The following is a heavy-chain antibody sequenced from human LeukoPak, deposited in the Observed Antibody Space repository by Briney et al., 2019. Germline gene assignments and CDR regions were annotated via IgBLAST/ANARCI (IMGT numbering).Heavy chain of an antibody. J-gene: IGHJ4*02. CDR2: INPNSGGT. V-gene: IGHV1-2*02. Sequence: ASVKVSCKASGYTFTSYDINWVRQATGQGLEWMGWINPNSGGTNYAQKFQGRVTMTRDTSISTAYMEPSRLRSDDTAVYYCARPRLWFGELSHYFDYWGQGTLVTVSS. CDR3: ARPRLWFGELSHYFDY. CDR1: GYTFTSYD. D-gene: IGHD3-10*01.